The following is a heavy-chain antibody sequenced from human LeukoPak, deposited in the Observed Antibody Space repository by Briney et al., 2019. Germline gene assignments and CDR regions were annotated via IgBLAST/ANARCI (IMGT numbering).Heavy chain of an antibody. D-gene: IGHD6-13*01. Sequence: GGSLRLSCAASGFTFSSYSMNWVRQAPGKGLEWVSSISSSSSYIYYADSVKGRFTISRDNAKNSLYLQMNSLRAEDTAVYYCARDLSSSWYFDYWGQETLVTVSS. V-gene: IGHV3-21*01. CDR3: ARDLSSSWYFDY. CDR1: GFTFSSYS. J-gene: IGHJ4*02. CDR2: ISSSSSYI.